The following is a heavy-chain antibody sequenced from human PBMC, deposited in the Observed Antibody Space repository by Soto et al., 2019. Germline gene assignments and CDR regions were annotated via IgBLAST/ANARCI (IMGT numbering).Heavy chain of an antibody. J-gene: IGHJ3*02. CDR1: GGSISTYY. V-gene: IGHV4-59*01. Sequence: PSETLSLTCTVSGGSISTYYWNWIRQPPGKGLEWIGYIYYSGSTNYNPSLKSRVTISVDTSKNQFSLKLSSVTAADTAVYYCASSGVGYGSDAFDIWGQGTMVTVSS. CDR3: ASSGVGYGSDAFDI. CDR2: IYYSGST. D-gene: IGHD2-15*01.